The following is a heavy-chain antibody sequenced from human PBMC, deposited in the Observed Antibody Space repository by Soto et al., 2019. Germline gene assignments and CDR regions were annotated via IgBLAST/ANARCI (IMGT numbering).Heavy chain of an antibody. Sequence: QVQLVQSGAEVKKPGASVKVSCKASGYTFTSHYMHWVRQAPGQGLEWMGIINPSGGRTSYAQKVQGRVTITRDTSTSTVYMELSSLRSEGTAVYYCARGEDYSWEAGGMVADYWGQGTLVTVSS. D-gene: IGHD4-4*01. V-gene: IGHV1-46*01. J-gene: IGHJ4*02. CDR1: GYTFTSHY. CDR2: INPSGGRT. CDR3: ARGEDYSWEAGGMVADY.